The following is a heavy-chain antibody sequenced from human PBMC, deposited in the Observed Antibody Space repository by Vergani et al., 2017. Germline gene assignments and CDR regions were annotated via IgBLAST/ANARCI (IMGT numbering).Heavy chain of an antibody. CDR1: GGSISSYY. CDR2: IYYSGST. Sequence: QVQLQESGPGLVKPSETLSLTCTVSGGSISSYYWSWIRQPPGKGLEWIGYIYYSGSTNYNPSLKSRVTISVDTSKNKFYLKLSSVTAADTAVYYCASYGDYADTHTFDYWGQGTLVTVSS. V-gene: IGHV4-59*01. J-gene: IGHJ4*02. D-gene: IGHD4-17*01. CDR3: ASYGDYADTHTFDY.